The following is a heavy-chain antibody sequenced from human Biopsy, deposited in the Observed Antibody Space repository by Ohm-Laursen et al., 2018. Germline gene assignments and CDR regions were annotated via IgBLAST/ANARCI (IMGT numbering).Heavy chain of an antibody. CDR3: ARGGSGSGYYGMDV. Sequence: SVKVSCKASGDTFSRFAIFWVRQAPGQGLVYLGRIIPIVGITNHAQTFQGRITLTADKSTSTVCMELSRLKSDDTAIYYCARGGSGSGYYGMDVWGQGTTVSVSS. J-gene: IGHJ6*02. V-gene: IGHV1-69*04. D-gene: IGHD3-10*01. CDR2: IIPIVGIT. CDR1: GDTFSRFA.